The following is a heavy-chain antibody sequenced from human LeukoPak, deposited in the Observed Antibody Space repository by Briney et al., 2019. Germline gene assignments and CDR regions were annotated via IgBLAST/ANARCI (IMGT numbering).Heavy chain of an antibody. CDR1: GYTFTSYD. J-gene: IGHJ6*02. Sequence: ASVKVSCKASGYTFTSYDINWVRQATGQGLEWMGWMNPNSGNTGYAQKFQGRVTMTRNTSISTAYMELSSLRSEDTAVYYCARESREGYSYGSYYYYYGMDVWGQGTTVTVSS. CDR2: MNPNSGNT. CDR3: ARESREGYSYGSYYYYYGMDV. D-gene: IGHD5-18*01. V-gene: IGHV1-8*01.